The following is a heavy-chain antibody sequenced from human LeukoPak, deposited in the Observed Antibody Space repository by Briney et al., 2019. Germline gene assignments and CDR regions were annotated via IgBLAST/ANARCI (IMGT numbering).Heavy chain of an antibody. CDR3: ARDRVADVAYFDY. D-gene: IGHD6-13*01. J-gene: IGHJ4*02. Sequence: GGSLRHSCAASGFTFSSDSMNWVRQAPGKGLEWISSISSGSAYIHYADSVKGRFTISRDNAKNSMYLQMNSLRAEDTAVHYCARDRVADVAYFDYWGQEPLHTVSS. CDR1: GFTFSSDS. V-gene: IGHV3-21*01. CDR2: ISSGSAYI.